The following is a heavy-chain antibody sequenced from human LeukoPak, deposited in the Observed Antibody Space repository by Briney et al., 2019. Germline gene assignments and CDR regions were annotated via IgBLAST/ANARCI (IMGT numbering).Heavy chain of an antibody. CDR3: ARDVESRDFWSGYYSYYYYMDV. V-gene: IGHV3-7*01. Sequence: PGGSLRLSCAASGFTFSSYWMSWVRQAPGKGLEWVANIKQDGSDKYYVDSVKGRFTISRDNARNSLYLQMNSLRAEDTAVYYCARDVESRDFWSGYYSYYYYMDVWGKGTTVTVSS. D-gene: IGHD3-3*01. J-gene: IGHJ6*03. CDR2: IKQDGSDK. CDR1: GFTFSSYW.